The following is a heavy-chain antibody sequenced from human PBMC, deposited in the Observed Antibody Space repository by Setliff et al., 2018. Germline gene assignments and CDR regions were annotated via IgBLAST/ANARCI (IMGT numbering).Heavy chain of an antibody. J-gene: IGHJ4*02. CDR3: AREGDTSGYYYGGGFDY. D-gene: IGHD3-22*01. V-gene: IGHV4-59*01. CDR2: VYYGGSA. CDR1: GASISGYH. Sequence: SETLSLTCSVSGASISGYHWGWIRQSPGTGLEWIGSVYYGGSASYNPSLKGRVAISVDTSRSQFSLELTSVTAADTALYYCAREGDTSGYYYGGGFDYRGQGTLVTVSS.